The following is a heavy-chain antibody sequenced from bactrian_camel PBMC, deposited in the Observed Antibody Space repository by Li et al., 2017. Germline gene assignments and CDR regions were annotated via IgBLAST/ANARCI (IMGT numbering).Heavy chain of an antibody. D-gene: IGHD1*01. Sequence: HVQLVESGGGSVQTGGSLKLSCVASGHSRSTCAMAWYRQTTGKEREEVAVIDADGETTYADSVKGRFALSQDNSKHTLYLQMNDLKPEDTAMYYCAADPRATRVQGPCAYRLWGQGTQVTVS. V-gene: IGHV3S53*01. CDR1: GHSRSTCA. J-gene: IGHJ4*01. CDR2: IDADGET. CDR3: AADPRATRVQGPCAYRL.